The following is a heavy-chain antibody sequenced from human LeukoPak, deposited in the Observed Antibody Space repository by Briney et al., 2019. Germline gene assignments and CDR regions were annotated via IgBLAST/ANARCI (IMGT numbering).Heavy chain of an antibody. D-gene: IGHD2-2*01. CDR3: ARGPRVVPAVLFDY. J-gene: IGHJ4*02. CDR1: GYTFTSYA. CDR2: INAGNGNT. Sequence: GSSVKVSCKASGYTFTSYAMHWVRQAPGQRLEWMGWINAGNGNTKYSQKFQGRVTITRDTSASTAYMELSSLRSEDTAVYYCARGPRVVPAVLFDYWGQGTLVTVSS. V-gene: IGHV1-3*01.